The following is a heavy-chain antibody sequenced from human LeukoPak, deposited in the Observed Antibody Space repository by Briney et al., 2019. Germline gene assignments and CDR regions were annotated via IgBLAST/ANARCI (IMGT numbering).Heavy chain of an antibody. CDR2: FDPEDGET. CDR3: ATDLPYDYVWGSYPY. CDR1: GYTLTELS. D-gene: IGHD3-16*02. Sequence: ASVKVSCKFSGYTLTELSMHWVRQAPGKGLEWMGGFDPEDGETIYAQKFQGRVTMTEDTSTDTAYMELSSLRSEDTAVYYCATDLPYDYVWGSYPYWGQGTLVTVSS. J-gene: IGHJ4*02. V-gene: IGHV1-24*01.